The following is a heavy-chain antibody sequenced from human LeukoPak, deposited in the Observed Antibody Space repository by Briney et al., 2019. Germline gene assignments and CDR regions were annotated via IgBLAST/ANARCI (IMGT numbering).Heavy chain of an antibody. CDR1: GFTFSSYAMH. CDR3: ASSTQGYCSGGSCYGSNYYYYYGMDV. CDR2: IYYSGST. J-gene: IGHJ6*02. V-gene: IGHV4-39*01. D-gene: IGHD2-15*01. Sequence: LRLSCAASGFTFSSYAMHWVRQPPGKGLEWIGSIYYSGSTYYNPSLKSRVTISVDTSKNQFSLKLSSVTAADTAVYYCASSTQGYCSGGSCYGSNYYYYYGMDVWGQGTTVTVSS.